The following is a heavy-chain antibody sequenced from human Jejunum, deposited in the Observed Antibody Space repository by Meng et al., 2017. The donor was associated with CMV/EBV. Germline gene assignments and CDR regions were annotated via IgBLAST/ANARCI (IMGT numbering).Heavy chain of an antibody. Sequence: SGFSFSDHYMDWLRRAPGKGLEWVGRIKNRVNSYTTQYVASVKGRFTISRDDSKNSLYLQMNSLKTEDTAVYYCARRNSDNYYFDNWGQGILVTVSS. CDR2: IKNRVNSYTT. CDR1: GFSFSDHY. J-gene: IGHJ4*02. V-gene: IGHV3-72*01. CDR3: ARRNSDNYYFDN. D-gene: IGHD5-12*01.